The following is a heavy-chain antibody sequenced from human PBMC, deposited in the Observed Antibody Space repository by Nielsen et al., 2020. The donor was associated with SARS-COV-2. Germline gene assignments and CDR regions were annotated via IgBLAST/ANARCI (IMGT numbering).Heavy chain of an antibody. V-gene: IGHV3-48*01. CDR2: ISSSSSTI. CDR1: GFTFSSYS. D-gene: IGHD4-17*01. Sequence: GESLKISCAVSGFTFSSYSMNWVRQAPGKGLEWVSYISSSSSTIYYADSVKGRFTISRDNAKNSLYLQMSSLRAEDTAVYYCARGVTTYDYWGQGTLVTVSS. J-gene: IGHJ4*02. CDR3: ARGVTTYDY.